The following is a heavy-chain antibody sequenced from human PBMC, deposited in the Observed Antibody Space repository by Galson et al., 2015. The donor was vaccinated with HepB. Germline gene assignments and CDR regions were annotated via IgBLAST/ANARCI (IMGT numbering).Heavy chain of an antibody. J-gene: IGHJ4*02. CDR1: GFTFSSYG. Sequence: SLRLSCAASGFTFSSYGMHWVRQAPGKGLEWVAVLSYDGSNKYYADSVKGRFTISKDNSKNTLYLQMNSLRAEDTAVYYCANIAVAGALDYWGQGTLVTVSS. CDR2: LSYDGSNK. CDR3: ANIAVAGALDY. V-gene: IGHV3-30*18. D-gene: IGHD6-19*01.